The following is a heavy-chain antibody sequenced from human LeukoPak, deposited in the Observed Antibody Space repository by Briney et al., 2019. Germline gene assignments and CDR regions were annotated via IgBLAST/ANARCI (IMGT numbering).Heavy chain of an antibody. V-gene: IGHV1-3*01. CDR1: GYTFTSYA. Sequence: ASVKVSCKASGYTFTSYAMHWVRQAHGQRLEWMGWINAGNGNTKYSQKFQGRVTITRDTSASTAYMELSSLRSEDTAVYYCARAGVRFLEWLTTFDYWGQGTLVTVSS. J-gene: IGHJ4*02. D-gene: IGHD3-3*01. CDR3: ARAGVRFLEWLTTFDY. CDR2: INAGNGNT.